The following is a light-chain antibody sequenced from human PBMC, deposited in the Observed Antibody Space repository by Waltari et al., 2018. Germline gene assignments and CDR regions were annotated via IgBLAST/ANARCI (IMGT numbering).Light chain of an antibody. CDR1: SRDVGGYHY. CDR2: DVS. V-gene: IGLV2-11*01. CDR3: CSFAGSYTFV. J-gene: IGLJ1*01. Sequence: QSALTPPRSVSGSPGQSVTISCPGTSRDVGGYHYVSWFQQHPGKVPKLLIYDVSERPSDVPDRFSGSKSANTASLTISGLQPDDEADYYCCSFAGSYTFVFGPGTSVTVL.